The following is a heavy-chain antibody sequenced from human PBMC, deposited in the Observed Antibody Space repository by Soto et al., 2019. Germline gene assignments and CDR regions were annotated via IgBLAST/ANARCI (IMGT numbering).Heavy chain of an antibody. CDR1: GFTFSDYA. D-gene: IGHD6-13*01. J-gene: IGHJ4*02. V-gene: IGHV3-23*01. CDR3: AKEEGSTWYPTDY. Sequence: GGSLRLSCAASGFTFSDYAMSWVRQAPGKGLEWVSVISGSAGSTFYADSVKGRFTISRDNSKNTLFLQMNSLRVEDTAVYYCAKEEGSTWYPTDYWGQGTLVTVSS. CDR2: ISGSAGST.